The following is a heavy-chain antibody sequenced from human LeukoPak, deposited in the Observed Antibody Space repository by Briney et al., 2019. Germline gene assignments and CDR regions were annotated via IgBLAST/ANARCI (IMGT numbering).Heavy chain of an antibody. CDR3: AKPGGLVGPKGGAFDI. CDR1: GFTFSSYA. V-gene: IGHV3-23*01. Sequence: PWGSLRLPCAASGFTFSSYALSWVRQAPGRGLELVSGVTGSGGSTYYADSVKGRFTISRDNSKSALYLQMNSLRAEDTAVYYCAKPGGLVGPKGGAFDIWGQGTMVTVSS. D-gene: IGHD1-26*01. J-gene: IGHJ3*02. CDR2: VTGSGGST.